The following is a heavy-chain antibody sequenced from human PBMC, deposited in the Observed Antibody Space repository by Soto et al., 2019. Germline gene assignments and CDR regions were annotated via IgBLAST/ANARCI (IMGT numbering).Heavy chain of an antibody. J-gene: IGHJ4*02. CDR2: IYPAASDA. Sequence: GESLKISCKGSGYSFSNYWIAWLRQMPGKGLEWMGIIYPAASDARYSPSFQGQVTISVVNSISTAYLQWSSLKASDTAMYYCARLLCLSTSCYTGSRHFFDYCGQGALVTGSS. CDR1: GYSFSNYW. V-gene: IGHV5-51*01. CDR3: ARLLCLSTSCYTGSRHFFDY. D-gene: IGHD2-2*02.